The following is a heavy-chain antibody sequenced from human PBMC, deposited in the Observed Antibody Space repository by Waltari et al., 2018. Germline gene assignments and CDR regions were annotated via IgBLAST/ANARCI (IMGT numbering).Heavy chain of an antibody. Sequence: EVQVVESGGGLVQPGGSLRLSCAASGFTSTDHYMNWVRQAPGKGLEWVGCIRNRARSFTTDYAASVEGRFAISRDDSKKLLYLQMNSLKTEDTAVYYCVRDKSGGYYDYWGQGTLVTVSS. D-gene: IGHD1-26*01. CDR3: VRDKSGGYYDY. J-gene: IGHJ4*02. V-gene: IGHV3-72*01. CDR2: IRNRARSFTT. CDR1: GFTSTDHY.